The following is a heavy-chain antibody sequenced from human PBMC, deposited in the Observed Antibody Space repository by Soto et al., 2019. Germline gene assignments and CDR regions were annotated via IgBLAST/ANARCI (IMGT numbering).Heavy chain of an antibody. V-gene: IGHV3-30-3*01. CDR3: AREPPVGRYYDSSGLDY. J-gene: IGHJ4*02. D-gene: IGHD3-22*01. Sequence: QVQLVESGGGVVQPGRSLRLSCAASGFTFSSYAMHWVRQAPGKGLEWVAVISYDGSNKYYADSVKGRFTISRDNSKSTLDLQMNSLRAEDTAVYYCAREPPVGRYYDSSGLDYWGQGTLVTVSS. CDR2: ISYDGSNK. CDR1: GFTFSSYA.